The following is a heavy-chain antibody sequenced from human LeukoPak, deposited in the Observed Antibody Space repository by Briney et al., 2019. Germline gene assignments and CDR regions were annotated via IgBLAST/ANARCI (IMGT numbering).Heavy chain of an antibody. CDR2: IYPGDSDT. D-gene: IGHD3-10*01. CDR1: GYSFTSYW. CDR3: ARLANPGSVYYYYYYMDV. V-gene: IGHV5-51*01. Sequence: HGESLKISCQGSGYSFTSYWIAWVRQMPGKGLEWMGIIYPGDSDTRYSPSFQGQVTISADKSISTAYLQWSSLKASDTAMYYCARLANPGSVYYYYYYMDVWGKGTTVTVSS. J-gene: IGHJ6*03.